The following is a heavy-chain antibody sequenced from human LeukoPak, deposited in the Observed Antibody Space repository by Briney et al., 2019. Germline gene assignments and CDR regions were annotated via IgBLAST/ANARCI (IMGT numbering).Heavy chain of an antibody. CDR3: ARFIVVVTATPGYGMDV. V-gene: IGHV3-53*05. CDR1: GFTVSSNY. D-gene: IGHD2-21*02. J-gene: IGHJ6*02. CDR2: IYGGGNI. Sequence: GGSLRLSCAASGFTVSSNYMNWVRQAPGKGLEWVSVIYGGGNIYYADSVKGRFTISRDNSKNTLYLQMNSLRAEDTAVYYCARFIVVVTATPGYGMDVWGQGTTVTVSS.